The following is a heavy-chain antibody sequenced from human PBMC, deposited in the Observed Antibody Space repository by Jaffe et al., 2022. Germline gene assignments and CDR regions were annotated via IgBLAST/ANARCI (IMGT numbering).Heavy chain of an antibody. J-gene: IGHJ6*03. CDR2: IIPIFGTA. CDR3: ASGSGSYCSSTSCYGRGYYYYYMDV. Sequence: QVQLVQSGAEVKKPGSSVKVSCKASGGTFSSYAISWVRQAPGQGLEWMGGIIPIFGTANYAQKFQGRVTITADESTSTAYMELSSLRSEDTAVYYCASGSGSYCSSTSCYGRGYYYYYMDVWGKGTTVTVSS. CDR1: GGTFSSYA. V-gene: IGHV1-69*01. D-gene: IGHD2-2*01.